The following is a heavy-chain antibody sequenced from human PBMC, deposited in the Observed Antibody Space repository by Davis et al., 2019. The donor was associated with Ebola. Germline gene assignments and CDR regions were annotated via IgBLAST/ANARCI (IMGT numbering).Heavy chain of an antibody. CDR2: ICCSGSTI. V-gene: IGHV3-48*03. D-gene: IGHD3/OR15-3a*01. J-gene: IGHJ3*02. Sequence: SLKLSCAASGFTYSSYELNWVRQAPGKGLEWVSYICCSGSTIYYADSVKGRFSISRDNAKNSLYLQMNSLRAEDTAVYYCARVGLNFRAFDIWGQGTMVTVSS. CDR1: GFTYSSYE. CDR3: ARVGLNFRAFDI.